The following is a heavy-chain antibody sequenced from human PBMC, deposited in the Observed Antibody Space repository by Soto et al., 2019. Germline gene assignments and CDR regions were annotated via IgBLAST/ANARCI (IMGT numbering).Heavy chain of an antibody. J-gene: IGHJ3*02. V-gene: IGHV3-15*07. CDR3: TTDRFTLENRIRLAFDI. CDR2: IKSKTDGGTP. D-gene: IGHD3-3*01. CDR1: GFTFSNAW. Sequence: PGGSLRLSCAASGFTFSNAWMNWVRQAPGKGLEWVGRIKSKTDGGTPDYAAPVKGRFTISRDDSKNTLYLQMNSLKTEDTAVYYCTTDRFTLENRIRLAFDIWGQRTMVIVS.